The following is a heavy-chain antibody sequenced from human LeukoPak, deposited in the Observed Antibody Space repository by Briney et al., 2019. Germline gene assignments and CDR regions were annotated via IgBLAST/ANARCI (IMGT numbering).Heavy chain of an antibody. CDR3: AREEIVVGGHWFDP. CDR1: GGSMSIVDYY. Sequence: PSQTLSLTCTVSGGSMSIVDYYWRWIRQPPGKGLEWIGYMYYSGSTYYNPSLKSRVTISVDTSKNQFSLKLSSVTAADTAVYYCAREEIVVGGHWFDPWGQGTLVTVSS. D-gene: IGHD3-22*01. J-gene: IGHJ5*02. V-gene: IGHV4-30-4*01. CDR2: MYYSGST.